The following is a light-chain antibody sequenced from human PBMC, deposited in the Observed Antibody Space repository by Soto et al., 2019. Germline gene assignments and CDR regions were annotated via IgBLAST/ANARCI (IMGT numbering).Light chain of an antibody. CDR3: QQRSNWPPTST. CDR2: DAS. CDR1: QSVSSY. J-gene: IGKJ1*01. Sequence: EIVLTQSPATLSLSPGERATLSCRASQSVSSYLAWYQQKPGQAPRLLIYDASNRATGIPARFSGGGSGTDFTLTISSLEPEDFAVYYCQQRSNWPPTSTLGQGTKVELK. V-gene: IGKV3-11*01.